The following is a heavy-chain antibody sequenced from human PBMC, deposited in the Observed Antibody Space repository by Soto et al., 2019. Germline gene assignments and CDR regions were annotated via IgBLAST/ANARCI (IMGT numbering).Heavy chain of an antibody. J-gene: IGHJ4*02. CDR1: GFTFSSYA. D-gene: IGHD2-15*01. Sequence: EVQLLESGGGLLQPGGSLRLSCAASGFTFSSYAMSWVRQAPGKGLEWVSGISDSGGSTYYADSVKGRFTISRDNSKNTLYLQMNSLRAEDTAVYYCANGCGGTCYSRIHYWGQGTLVTVSS. CDR2: ISDSGGST. V-gene: IGHV3-23*01. CDR3: ANGCGGTCYSRIHY.